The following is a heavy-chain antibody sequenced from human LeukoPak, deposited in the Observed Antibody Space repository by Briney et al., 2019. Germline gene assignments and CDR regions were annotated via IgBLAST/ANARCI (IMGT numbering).Heavy chain of an antibody. Sequence: GGSLRLSCAASGFIVSSSHMSWIRQAPGKGLEWVSAISGSGGSTYYADSVKGRFTISRDNSKNTLYLQMNSLRAEDTAVYYCAKDLARWLGAFDIWGQGTMVTVSS. V-gene: IGHV3-23*01. J-gene: IGHJ3*02. CDR3: AKDLARWLGAFDI. D-gene: IGHD5-12*01. CDR2: ISGSGGST. CDR1: GFIVSSSH.